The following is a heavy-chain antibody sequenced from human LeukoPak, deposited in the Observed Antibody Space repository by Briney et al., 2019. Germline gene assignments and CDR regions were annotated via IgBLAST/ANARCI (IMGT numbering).Heavy chain of an antibody. Sequence: PSETMSLTCTVSGGSVSSYYWSWIRQPPGKGLEWIGSIYHSGSTYYNPSLKSRVTISVDTSKNQFSLKLSSVTAADTAVYYCARDREEDWFDPWGQGTLVTVSS. CDR3: ARDREEDWFDP. D-gene: IGHD3-10*01. CDR2: IYHSGST. J-gene: IGHJ5*02. V-gene: IGHV4-38-2*02. CDR1: GGSVSSYY.